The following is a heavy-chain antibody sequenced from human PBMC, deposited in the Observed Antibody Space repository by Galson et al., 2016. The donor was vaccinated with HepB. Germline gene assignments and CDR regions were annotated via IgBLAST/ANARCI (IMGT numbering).Heavy chain of an antibody. CDR2: IRGSGGDT. V-gene: IGHV3-23*01. D-gene: IGHD6-19*01. CDR3: AKDLLAVTD. J-gene: IGHJ4*02. Sequence: SLRLSCAASGFTFSSYAMSWVRQAPGRGLEWVSGIRGSGGDTYYADSVKGRFTISRDNSKNMVYLQMNSLRVDDTAVYYCAKDLLAVTDWGKGTLVTVSS. CDR1: GFTFSSYA.